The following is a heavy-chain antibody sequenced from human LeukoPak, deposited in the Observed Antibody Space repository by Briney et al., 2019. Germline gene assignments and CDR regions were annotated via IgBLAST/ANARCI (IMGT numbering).Heavy chain of an antibody. CDR3: ARVQRGIAVALDY. V-gene: IGHV3-48*03. Sequence: GGSLRLSCAASGFTFSSYVMHWVRQAPGKGLEWVSYISTTGSSIYYADSVKGRFTISRDNVKNLLYLQMNSLRAEDTAVYYCARVQRGIAVALDYWGQGTLATVSS. CDR1: GFTFSSYV. CDR2: ISTTGSSI. D-gene: IGHD6-19*01. J-gene: IGHJ4*02.